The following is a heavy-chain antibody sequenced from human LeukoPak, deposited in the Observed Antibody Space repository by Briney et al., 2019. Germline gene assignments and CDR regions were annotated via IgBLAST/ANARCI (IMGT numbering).Heavy chain of an antibody. Sequence: GGSLRLSCAASGFTVSSSYMSWVRQAPGKGLEWVSVIYSDGATYYADSVKGRFTISRDNSKNTLYLQMNSLRAEDTAVYYCAKGFQEGDAFDIWGQGTMVTVSS. V-gene: IGHV3-66*01. CDR1: GFTVSSSY. CDR2: IYSDGAT. J-gene: IGHJ3*02. CDR3: AKGFQEGDAFDI.